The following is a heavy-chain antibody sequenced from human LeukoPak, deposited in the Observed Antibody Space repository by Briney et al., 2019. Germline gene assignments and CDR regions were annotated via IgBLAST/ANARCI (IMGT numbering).Heavy chain of an antibody. J-gene: IGHJ4*02. CDR1: GGSISSYY. V-gene: IGHV4-59*08. CDR2: IDYSGST. CDR3: ARQGYSAYEILDY. D-gene: IGHD5-12*01. Sequence: PSETLSLTCTVSGGSISSYYWSWIRQPPGKGLEWIGYIDYSGSTNYSPSLKSRVTISVDTSKNQFSLKLSSVTAEDTAVYYCARQGYSAYEILDYWGQGTLVTVSS.